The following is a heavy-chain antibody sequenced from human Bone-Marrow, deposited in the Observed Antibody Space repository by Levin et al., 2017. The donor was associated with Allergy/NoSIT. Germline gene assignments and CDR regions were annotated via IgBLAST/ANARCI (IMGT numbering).Heavy chain of an antibody. CDR2: IIPIFGTA. J-gene: IGHJ5*02. CDR3: ARFRARKWWWFDP. V-gene: IGHV1-69*13. D-gene: IGHD2-15*01. Sequence: GASVKVSCKASGGTFSSYAISWVRQAPGQGLEWMGGIIPIFGTANYAQKFQGRVTITADESTSTAYMELSSLRSEDTAVYYCARFRARKWWWFDPWGQGTLVTVSS. CDR1: GGTFSSYA.